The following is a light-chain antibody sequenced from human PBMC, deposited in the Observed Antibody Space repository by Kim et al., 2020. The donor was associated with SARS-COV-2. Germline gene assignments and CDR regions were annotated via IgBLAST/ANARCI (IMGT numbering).Light chain of an antibody. CDR1: QIVSSIY. CDR2: GAS. V-gene: IGKV3-20*01. CDR3: QQYGSSPLYT. Sequence: EIVLTQSPGTLSLSPGERATLSCRASQIVSSIYLAWYQQKPGQAPRLLIYGASSRATGIPDRFSGSGSGTDFTLTISRLEPEDFAVYYCQQYGSSPLYTFGQGTQAGD. J-gene: IGKJ2*01.